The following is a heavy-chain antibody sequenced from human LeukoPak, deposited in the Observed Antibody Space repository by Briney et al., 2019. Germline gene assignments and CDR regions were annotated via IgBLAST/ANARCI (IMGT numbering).Heavy chain of an antibody. D-gene: IGHD2-2*01. CDR1: GGTFSSYA. Sequence: SCKASGGTFSSYAMHWVRQAPGKGLEWVAVISYDGSNKYYADSVKGRFTISRDNSKNTLYLQMNSLRAEDTAVYYCASVVPAAPFDYWGQGTLVTVSS. V-gene: IGHV3-30-3*01. J-gene: IGHJ4*02. CDR3: ASVVPAAPFDY. CDR2: ISYDGSNK.